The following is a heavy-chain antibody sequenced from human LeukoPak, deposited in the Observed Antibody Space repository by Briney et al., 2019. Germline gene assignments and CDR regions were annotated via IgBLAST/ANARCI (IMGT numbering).Heavy chain of an antibody. V-gene: IGHV4-34*01. CDR2: ISHSGET. Sequence: SETLSLTCAVSGGSFSGYWWCWIRQSPGTGLEWIGEISHSGETNYNPSFESRVSISLDTSENQFSLHLSSVTAADTAVYYCARGGGYNWFDPWGQGTLVTVSS. CDR1: GGSFSGYW. J-gene: IGHJ5*02. CDR3: ARGGGYNWFDP.